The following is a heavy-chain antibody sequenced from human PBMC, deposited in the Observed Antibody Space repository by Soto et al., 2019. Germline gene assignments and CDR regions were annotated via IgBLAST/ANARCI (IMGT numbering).Heavy chain of an antibody. D-gene: IGHD6-6*01. CDR2: ISYDGSNK. J-gene: IGHJ5*02. CDR1: GFTFSSYA. CDR3: ARDSSPAFIAARSRWFDP. V-gene: IGHV3-30-3*01. Sequence: QVQLVESGGGVVQPGRSLRLSCAASGFTFSSYAMHWVRQAPGKGLEWVAVISYDGSNKYYADSVKGRFTISRDNSKNTLYLQMNSLRAEDTAVYYCARDSSPAFIAARSRWFDPWGQGTLVTVSS.